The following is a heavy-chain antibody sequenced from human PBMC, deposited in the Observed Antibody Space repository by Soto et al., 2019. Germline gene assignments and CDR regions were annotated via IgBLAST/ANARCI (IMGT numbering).Heavy chain of an antibody. Sequence: GGSLRLSCAASGFTFSSYDMHWVRQATGKGLEWVSAIGTAGDTYYPGSVKGRFTISRENAKNSLYLQMNSLRAGDTAVYYCARGTNYYGSGSYYNSGFDYWGQGTLVTVSS. J-gene: IGHJ4*02. V-gene: IGHV3-13*01. CDR2: IGTAGDT. CDR1: GFTFSSYD. CDR3: ARGTNYYGSGSYYNSGFDY. D-gene: IGHD3-10*01.